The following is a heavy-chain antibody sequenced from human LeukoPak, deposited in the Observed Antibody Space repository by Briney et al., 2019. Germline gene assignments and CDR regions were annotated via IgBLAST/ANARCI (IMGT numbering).Heavy chain of an antibody. CDR2: ISGSGGST. J-gene: IGHJ5*02. Sequence: PGGSLRLSCAASGFTFSSYAMSWVRQAPGKGLEWVSAISGSGGSTYYADSVKGRFTISRDNSKNTLYLQMNSLRAEDTAVYYCAKDRYYYGSGSYYLYWFDPWGQGTLVTVSS. CDR3: AKDRYYYGSGSYYLYWFDP. V-gene: IGHV3-23*01. CDR1: GFTFSSYA. D-gene: IGHD3-10*01.